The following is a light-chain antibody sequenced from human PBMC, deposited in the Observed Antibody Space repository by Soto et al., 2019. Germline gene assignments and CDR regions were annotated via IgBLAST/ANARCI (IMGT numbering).Light chain of an antibody. V-gene: IGKV1-6*01. CDR1: QSISYY. CDR3: LQDFNYPIT. Sequence: IQMTQSPSSLSASVGDRVTITCRARQSISYYLNWYQQKPGKAPELLIYAASSLQSGVPSRFSGSGSGTDFTLTISSLLPEDFATYYCLQDFNYPITFGQGTRLEIK. J-gene: IGKJ5*01. CDR2: AAS.